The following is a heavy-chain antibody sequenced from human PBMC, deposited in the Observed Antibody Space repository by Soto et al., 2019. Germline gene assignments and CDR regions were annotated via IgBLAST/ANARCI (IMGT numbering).Heavy chain of an antibody. CDR2: IYSGHTT. CDR1: GFIVSSNQ. CDR3: VRGPSDHKLRLVEWPYGDY. J-gene: IGHJ4*02. Sequence: EVQLVESGGGLIQPGGSLRISCVASGFIVSSNQMSWVRQAPGKGLEWVSVIYSGHTTYYADSVEGRFTISRDDSKNTLYLQMNSLRVEDKAVYYCVRGPSDHKLRLVEWPYGDYLGQGALVTVAS. D-gene: IGHD3-3*01. V-gene: IGHV3-53*01.